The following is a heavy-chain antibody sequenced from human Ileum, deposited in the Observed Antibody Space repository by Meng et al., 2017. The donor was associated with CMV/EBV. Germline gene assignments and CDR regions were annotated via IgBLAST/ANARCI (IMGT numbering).Heavy chain of an antibody. CDR3: ARVRLSVSGYEDY. J-gene: IGHJ4*02. CDR2: ISPNGGST. D-gene: IGHD3-22*01. Sequence: CAASGFTFSSYSMHWVRQAPGKGLEYVSAISPNGGSTYYADSVKGRFTISRDNSKNTLHLQMGSLRPEDMAVYYCARVRLSVSGYEDYWGQGTLVTVSS. CDR1: GFTFSSYS. V-gene: IGHV3-64*02.